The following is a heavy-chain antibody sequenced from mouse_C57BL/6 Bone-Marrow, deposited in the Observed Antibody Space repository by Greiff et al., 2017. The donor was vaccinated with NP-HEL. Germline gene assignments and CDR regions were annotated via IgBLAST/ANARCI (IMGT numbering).Heavy chain of an antibody. J-gene: IGHJ2*01. V-gene: IGHV14-2*01. D-gene: IGHD2-5*01. CDR1: GFNIKDYY. CDR2: IDPEDGET. CDR3: ARRIYYSNYDYFDY. Sequence: EVQLQQSGAELVKPGASVKLSCTASGFNIKDYYMHWVKQRTEQGLEWIGRIDPEDGETKYAPKFPGKATITADTSSNTAYLQLSSLSSEDTAVYYCARRIYYSNYDYFDYWGQGTTLTVSS.